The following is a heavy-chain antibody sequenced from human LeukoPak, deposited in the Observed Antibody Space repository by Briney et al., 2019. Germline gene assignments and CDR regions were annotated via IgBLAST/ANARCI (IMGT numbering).Heavy chain of an antibody. CDR1: GFTFRSYS. CDR3: ARDGREGVRYFDY. Sequence: PGGSLRLSCAASGFTFRSYSMNWVRQTPGRGLEWVSSISSGSRDIHHADSVKGRFTISRDDVNNSLYLLMNSLRADDTAVYYCARDGREGVRYFDYWGQGTLVTVSS. CDR2: ISSGSRDI. V-gene: IGHV3-21*01. J-gene: IGHJ4*02. D-gene: IGHD1-26*01.